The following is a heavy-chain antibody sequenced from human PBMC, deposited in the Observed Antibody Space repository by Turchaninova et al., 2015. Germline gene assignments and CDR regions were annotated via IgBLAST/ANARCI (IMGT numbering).Heavy chain of an antibody. J-gene: IGHJ4*02. Sequence: AASGVTFGSYRMTWVRQAPGKGLEWVANIKQDGSEKYYVDSEKGRITISRDNAKNTLFLQMHGLRAADTAMYSCTTGVWDIVDAPGAIPPDYFDFWGQGTLVTVSS. CDR2: IKQDGSEK. CDR1: GVTFGSYR. D-gene: IGHD2-2*01. V-gene: IGHV3-7*03. CDR3: TTGVWDIVDAPGAIPPDYFDF.